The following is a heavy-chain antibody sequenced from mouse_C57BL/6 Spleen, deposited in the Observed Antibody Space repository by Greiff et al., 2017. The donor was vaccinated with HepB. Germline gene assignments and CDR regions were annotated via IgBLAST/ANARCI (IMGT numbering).Heavy chain of an antibody. CDR3: ARAHYYGSSSYAMDY. CDR2: IYPRSGNT. D-gene: IGHD1-1*01. J-gene: IGHJ4*01. V-gene: IGHV1-81*01. CDR1: GYTFTSYG. Sequence: QVQLQQSGAELARPGASVKLSCKASGYTFTSYGISWVKQRTGQGLEWIGEIYPRSGNTYYNEKFKGKATLTADKSSSTAYMELRRLTSEDSAVYFCARAHYYGSSSYAMDYWGQGTSVTVSS.